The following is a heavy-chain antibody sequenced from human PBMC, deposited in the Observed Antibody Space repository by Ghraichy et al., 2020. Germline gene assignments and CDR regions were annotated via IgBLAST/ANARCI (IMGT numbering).Heavy chain of an antibody. Sequence: GSLRLSCAVYGGSFSGYYWSWIRQVPGKGLEWIGEIDHSGSTNYNPSLKSRVTISLDTSKNQFSLKLSSVTAADTAVYYCARERSSGYYSTTWGQGTLVVVSS. CDR3: ARERSSGYYSTT. CDR2: IDHSGST. J-gene: IGHJ5*02. CDR1: GGSFSGYY. D-gene: IGHD3-22*01. V-gene: IGHV4-34*01.